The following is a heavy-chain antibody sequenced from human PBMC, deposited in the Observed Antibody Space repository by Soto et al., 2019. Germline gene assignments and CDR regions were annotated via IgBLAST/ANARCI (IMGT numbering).Heavy chain of an antibody. CDR3: AKDFDDWNYGYFDY. J-gene: IGHJ4*02. V-gene: IGHV3-23*01. CDR2: ISGSGGST. CDR1: GFTFSSYA. D-gene: IGHD1-7*01. Sequence: GGSLRLSCAASGFTFSSYAMSWVRQAPGKGLEWVSAISGSGGSTYYADSVKGRFTISRDNSKNTLYLQMNSLRAEDMAVYYCAKDFDDWNYGYFDYWGQGTLVTVSS.